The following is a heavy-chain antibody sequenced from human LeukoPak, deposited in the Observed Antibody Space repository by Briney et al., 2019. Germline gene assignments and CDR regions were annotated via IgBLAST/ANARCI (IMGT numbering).Heavy chain of an antibody. D-gene: IGHD3-3*01. J-gene: IGHJ5*02. V-gene: IGHV3-7*01. CDR2: IKQDGSEK. Sequence: GGSLRLSCAASGFTFSSYWMSWVRQAPGKGLEWVANIKQDGSEKYYVDSVKGRFTISRDNAKNSLYLQMNSLRAEDTAVYYCARDKESYDFWSGYSRGSLNWFDPWGQGTLVTVSS. CDR3: ARDKESYDFWSGYSRGSLNWFDP. CDR1: GFTFSSYW.